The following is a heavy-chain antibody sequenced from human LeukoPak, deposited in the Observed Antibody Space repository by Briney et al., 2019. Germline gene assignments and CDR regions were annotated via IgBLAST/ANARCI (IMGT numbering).Heavy chain of an antibody. D-gene: IGHD6-13*01. V-gene: IGHV5-51*01. Sequence: GESLKISCKGSGYSFTSNWIGWVRQMPGKGLEWMGIIYPGDSDTRYSPSFQGQVTISADKSISTAYLQWSSLKASDTAMYYCATSSSNSARGFDYWGQGTLVTVSS. CDR3: ATSSSNSARGFDY. J-gene: IGHJ4*02. CDR2: IYPGDSDT. CDR1: GYSFTSNW.